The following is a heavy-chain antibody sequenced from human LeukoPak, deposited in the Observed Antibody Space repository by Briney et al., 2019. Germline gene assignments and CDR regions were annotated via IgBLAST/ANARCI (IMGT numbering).Heavy chain of an antibody. CDR2: IYYSGYT. D-gene: IGHD5-24*01. Sequence: PSETLSLTCTVSGGSISSYYWSWIRQPPGKGLEWIGYIYYSGYTNYNPSLKSRVTISVDTSKNQFSLKLSSVTAADTAVYYCASFLRNVDGSYNWFDPWGQGTLVTVSS. CDR3: ASFLRNVDGSYNWFDP. V-gene: IGHV4-59*01. CDR1: GGSISSYY. J-gene: IGHJ5*02.